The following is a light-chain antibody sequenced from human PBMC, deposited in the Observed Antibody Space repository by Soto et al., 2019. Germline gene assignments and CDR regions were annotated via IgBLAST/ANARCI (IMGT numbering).Light chain of an antibody. V-gene: IGKV1-33*01. Sequence: DIQMTQSPSSLSASVGARVTITCQASQDISNYLNWYQQKPGKAPKLLIYDASNLETVVPSRFSGSGSGTDFTFPISSLQPEDIATYYCQQYDNLPSFTFGPGTQVDIK. CDR3: QQYDNLPSFT. CDR2: DAS. J-gene: IGKJ3*01. CDR1: QDISNY.